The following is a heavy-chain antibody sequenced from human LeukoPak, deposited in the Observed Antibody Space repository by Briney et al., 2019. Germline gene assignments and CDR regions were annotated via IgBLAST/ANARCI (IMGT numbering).Heavy chain of an antibody. V-gene: IGHV1-69*05. CDR1: GGTFSSYA. J-gene: IGHJ5*02. CDR2: IIPIFGTA. Sequence: GASVKVSCKASGGTFSSYAISWVRQAPGQGLEWIGRIIPIFGTANYAQKFQGRVTITTDESTSTAYMELSSLRSEDTAVYYCARAGSEVAKTPWYWFDPWGQGTLVTVSS. D-gene: IGHD1-26*01. CDR3: ARAGSEVAKTPWYWFDP.